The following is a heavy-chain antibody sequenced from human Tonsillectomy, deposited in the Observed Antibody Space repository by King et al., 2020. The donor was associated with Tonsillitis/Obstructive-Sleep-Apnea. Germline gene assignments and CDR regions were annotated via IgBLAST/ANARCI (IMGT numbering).Heavy chain of an antibody. D-gene: IGHD4-17*01. Sequence: VQLVESGGGLVQPGRSLRLSCTGSGFTFGDCALSWVRQAPGKGLEWVGFIRSKAYGGTTEYAASVKGRFTISRDDSKSIAYLQMNSLKTEDTAVYYCTRGGGEATVLSNYYMDVWGKGTTVTVSS. CDR3: TRGGGEATVLSNYYMDV. CDR2: IRSKAYGGTT. J-gene: IGHJ6*03. V-gene: IGHV3-49*04. CDR1: GFTFGDCA.